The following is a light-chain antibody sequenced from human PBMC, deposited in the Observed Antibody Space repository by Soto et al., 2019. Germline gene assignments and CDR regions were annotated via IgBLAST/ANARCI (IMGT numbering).Light chain of an antibody. CDR1: QSISSN. Sequence: EIVLTQSPGTLSLSPGETVTLSCRASQSISSNYVAWFQHKPGQAPRLLIYGASTRATGIPARFSGSGSGTEFTLTISSLQSEDIAVYYCQQYNNWPQTFGQGTKV. V-gene: IGKV3-15*01. J-gene: IGKJ1*01. CDR2: GAS. CDR3: QQYNNWPQT.